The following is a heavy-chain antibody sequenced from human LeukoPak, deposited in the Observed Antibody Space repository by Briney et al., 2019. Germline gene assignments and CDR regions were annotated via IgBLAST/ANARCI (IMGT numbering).Heavy chain of an antibody. CDR3: VRDFEVPAAAPDYYYFYYMDV. V-gene: IGHV3-48*04. D-gene: IGHD2-2*01. J-gene: IGHJ6*03. Sequence: GGSLRLSCAASGFTFSSYNMNWVRQAPGKGLEWLSHISSGGTTIYYADSVKGRFTVSRDNVENSLFLQMNSLRVDDTAVYYCVRDFEVPAAAPDYYYFYYMDVWGTGTTVTVSS. CDR2: ISSGGTTI. CDR1: GFTFSSYN.